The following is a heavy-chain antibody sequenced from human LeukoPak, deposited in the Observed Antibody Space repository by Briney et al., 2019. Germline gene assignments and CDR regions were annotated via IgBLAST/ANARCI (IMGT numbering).Heavy chain of an antibody. D-gene: IGHD5-24*01. CDR1: GFTFSNVW. V-gene: IGHV3-15*01. Sequence: GGSLRLSCAASGFTFSNVWMSWVRQVPGKGLEWVGRIRRKTDGETTDHAAPVKGRFTISRDDSKNTLYLQMNSLKTEDTAVYYCSGRPDGGMATLDYWGQGTLVTVSS. CDR2: IRRKTDGETT. CDR3: SGRPDGGMATLDY. J-gene: IGHJ4*02.